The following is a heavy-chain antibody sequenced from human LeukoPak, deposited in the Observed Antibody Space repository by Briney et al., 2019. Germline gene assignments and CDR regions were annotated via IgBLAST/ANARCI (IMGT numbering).Heavy chain of an antibody. CDR1: GGSISSGGYY. CDR3: ARLRSGGQVAGVYFDS. J-gene: IGHJ4*02. CDR2: IYYSGST. D-gene: IGHD6-19*01. V-gene: IGHV4-31*03. Sequence: SQTLSLTCTVSGGSISSGGYYWSWIRQHPGKGLEWIEYIYYSGSTYYNPSLKSRVTISVDTSKNQFSLKLSSVTAADTAIYYCARLRSGGQVAGVYFDSWGQGTLVTVSS.